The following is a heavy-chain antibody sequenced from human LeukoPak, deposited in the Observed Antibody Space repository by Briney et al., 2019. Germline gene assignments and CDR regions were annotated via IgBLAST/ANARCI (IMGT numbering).Heavy chain of an antibody. CDR3: AKRVEYSSSSGGYFDF. Sequence: GGSLRLSCAASGFTFTTYAMSLVRQAPGKGLEWVSAISDSGVDTYYADSVRGRFTISRDNSKNTLYLQMNSLRAEDTAVYYCAKRVEYSSSSGGYFDFWGQGALVTVSS. CDR1: GFTFTTYA. V-gene: IGHV3-23*01. CDR2: ISDSGVDT. D-gene: IGHD6-6*01. J-gene: IGHJ4*02.